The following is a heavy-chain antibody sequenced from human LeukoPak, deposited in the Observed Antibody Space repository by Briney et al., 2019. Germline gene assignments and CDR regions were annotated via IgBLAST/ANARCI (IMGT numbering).Heavy chain of an antibody. CDR2: FYNSGST. Sequence: PSETLSLTCTVSGGSISSYYWSWIRQPPGKGLEWTGYFYNSGSTNYNPSLESRVTISVDTSKNQFSLKVNSVTAADTAVYYCARQGSGPRAWVDYWGQGTLVTVSS. V-gene: IGHV4-59*08. D-gene: IGHD3-16*01. CDR1: GGSISSYY. CDR3: ARQGSGPRAWVDY. J-gene: IGHJ4*02.